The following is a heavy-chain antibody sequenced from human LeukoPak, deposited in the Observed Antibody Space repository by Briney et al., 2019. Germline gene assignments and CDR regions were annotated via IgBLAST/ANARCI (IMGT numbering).Heavy chain of an antibody. CDR3: ARDWRSRRQLWLNWFDP. V-gene: IGHV3-74*01. Sequence: GGSLRLSCAASGFTFSSYWMHWVRQAPGKGLVWVSRINSDGSSTSYADSVKGRFTISRGNAKNTLYLQMNSLRAEDTAVYYCARDWRSRRQLWLNWFDPWGQGTLVTVSS. D-gene: IGHD5-18*01. CDR2: INSDGSST. CDR1: GFTFSSYW. J-gene: IGHJ5*02.